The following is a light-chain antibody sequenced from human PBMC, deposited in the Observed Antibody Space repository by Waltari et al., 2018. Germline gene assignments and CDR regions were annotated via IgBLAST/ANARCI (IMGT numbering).Light chain of an antibody. J-gene: IGLJ2*01. CDR2: LNSDGSH. V-gene: IGLV4-69*01. Sequence: QLVLTQSPPASASLGASVKLTCTLSSGHSDYAIAWHQQQPGKGPRYLMKLNSDGSHNKGDGIPDRFSGSSSGAERYLTISSLQSEDEADYYCHAWRSGILVFAGGTKLTVL. CDR1: SGHSDYA. CDR3: HAWRSGILV.